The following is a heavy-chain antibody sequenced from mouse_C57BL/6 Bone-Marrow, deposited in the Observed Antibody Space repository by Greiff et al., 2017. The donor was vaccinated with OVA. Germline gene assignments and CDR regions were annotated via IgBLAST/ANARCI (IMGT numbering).Heavy chain of an antibody. CDR1: GYTFTDYY. D-gene: IGHD1-1*01. V-gene: IGHV1-19*01. J-gene: IGHJ3*01. CDR3: AGYYGSPFAY. Sequence: VQLKESGPVLVKPGASVKMSCKASGYTFTDYYMNWVKQSHGKSLEWIGVINPYNGGTSYNQKFKGKATLTVDKSSSTAYMELNSLTSEDSAVYYCAGYYGSPFAYWGQGTLVTVSA. CDR2: INPYNGGT.